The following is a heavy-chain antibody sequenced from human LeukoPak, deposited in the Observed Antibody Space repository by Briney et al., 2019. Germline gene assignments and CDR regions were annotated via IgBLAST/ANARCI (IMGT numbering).Heavy chain of an antibody. Sequence: KPSETLSLTCNVSGGSVSSSRYYWGWIRQPPGKGLEWIGTIYYSGTTYYNPSLKSRLTISVDTSKNQFSLKLSSVTAADTAVYYCARHIGGRYYYYYMDVWGKGTTVNISS. CDR1: GGSVSSSRYY. CDR2: IYYSGTT. D-gene: IGHD3-16*02. J-gene: IGHJ6*03. CDR3: ARHIGGRYYYYYMDV. V-gene: IGHV4-39*01.